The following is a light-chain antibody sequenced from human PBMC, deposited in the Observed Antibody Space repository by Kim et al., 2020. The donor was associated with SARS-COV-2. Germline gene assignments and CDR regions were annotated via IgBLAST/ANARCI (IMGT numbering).Light chain of an antibody. CDR2: GAS. V-gene: IGKV3-20*01. CDR1: QSVTGNH. J-gene: IGKJ2*01. CDR3: QQYASSPYT. Sequence: NVLTQSPDTLSLSPGERATLSCRASQSVTGNHFAWYQQKRGQAPRLLIFGASARATGIPDRFSASGSGKDFTLTISRLEPEDFALYYCQQYASSPYTFGQGTKLEI.